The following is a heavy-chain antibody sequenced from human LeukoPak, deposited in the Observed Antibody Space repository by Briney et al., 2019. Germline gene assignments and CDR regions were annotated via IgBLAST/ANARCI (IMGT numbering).Heavy chain of an antibody. Sequence: GGSLRLSCAAPGFTFSSYSMNWVRQAPGKGLEWVSYISSSSSTIYYADSVKGRFTISRDNAKNSLYLQMNSLRAEDTAVYYCAKGHPTPPGMAAGGSDPWAQGPLVPVSP. D-gene: IGHD6-13*01. CDR1: GFTFSSYS. CDR3: AKGHPTPPGMAAGGSDP. J-gene: IGHJ5*02. V-gene: IGHV3-48*01. CDR2: ISSSSSTI.